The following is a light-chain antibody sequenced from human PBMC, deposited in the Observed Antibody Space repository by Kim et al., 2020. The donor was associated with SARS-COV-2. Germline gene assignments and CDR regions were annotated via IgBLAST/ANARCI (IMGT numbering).Light chain of an antibody. Sequence: PGRTVTLTCGSSTGAVTSGHYPYWFQQKPGQAPRTLIYDINKKHSWTPARFSGSLLGDKAALTLSGAQPEDEAEYYCLLTYSGARLFGGGTQLTVL. J-gene: IGLJ3*02. CDR3: LLTYSGARL. V-gene: IGLV7-46*01. CDR2: DIN. CDR1: TGAVTSGHY.